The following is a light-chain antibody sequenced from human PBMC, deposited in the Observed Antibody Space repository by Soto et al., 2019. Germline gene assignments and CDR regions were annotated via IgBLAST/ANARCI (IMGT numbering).Light chain of an antibody. J-gene: IGLJ2*01. CDR2: EGN. CDR1: SSDVGSYKV. Sequence: QSALTQPASVSGSPGQSITIPCTGTSSDVGSYKVVSWYQQHPGKAPKLMIYEGNKRPSGVSHRFSGSKSGNTASLTIAGLQAEDEADYYCCSCEGQRVVFGGGTKLTVL. CDR3: CSCEGQRVV. V-gene: IGLV2-23*01.